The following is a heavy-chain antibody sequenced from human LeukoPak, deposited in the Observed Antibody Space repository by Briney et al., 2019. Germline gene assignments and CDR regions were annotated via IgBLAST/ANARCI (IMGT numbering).Heavy chain of an antibody. CDR1: GFTFSSYA. CDR3: VRLVPAAMGPLDY. D-gene: IGHD2-2*01. Sequence: GGSLRLSCAASGFTFSSYAMSWVRQAPGKGLEWVSAISGSGGSTYYADSVKGRFTISRDNSKNTLYLQMNSLRAEDTAVYYCVRLVPAAMGPLDYWGQGTLVTVSS. J-gene: IGHJ4*02. V-gene: IGHV3-23*01. CDR2: ISGSGGST.